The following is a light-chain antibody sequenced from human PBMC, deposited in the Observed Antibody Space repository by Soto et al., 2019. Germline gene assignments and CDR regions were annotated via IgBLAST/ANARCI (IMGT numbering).Light chain of an antibody. Sequence: DSQLTQSPSTLSSAVGDSVTSTCRASQNIRNLLAWYQQKPGKAPKPLIYDASTLKTGVPSRFSGSGSGSEFNFTITGLQPDDFATYFCQQYNTYSTFGQGTRLEI. V-gene: IGKV1-5*01. J-gene: IGKJ5*01. CDR3: QQYNTYST. CDR2: DAS. CDR1: QNIRNL.